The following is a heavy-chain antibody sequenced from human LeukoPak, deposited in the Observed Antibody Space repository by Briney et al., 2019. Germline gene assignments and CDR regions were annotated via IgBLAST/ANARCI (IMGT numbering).Heavy chain of an antibody. CDR2: ISWNSGSI. CDR3: AKSPSGSGWYYFDY. J-gene: IGHJ4*02. D-gene: IGHD6-19*01. Sequence: QPGRSLRLSCAASGFTFDDYAMRWVRQAPGKGLEWVSGISWNSGSIGYADSVKGRFTISRDNAKNSLYLQMNSLRAEDMALYYCAKSPSGSGWYYFDYWGQGTLVTVSS. V-gene: IGHV3-9*03. CDR1: GFTFDDYA.